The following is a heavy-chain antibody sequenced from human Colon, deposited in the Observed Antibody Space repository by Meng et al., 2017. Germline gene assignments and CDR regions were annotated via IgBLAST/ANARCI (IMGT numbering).Heavy chain of an antibody. Sequence: QGQRRGSGTGLVRPSETRSLTCTVSGGSVSSGSDYWSWIRQPPGKGLEWIGYIYYSGSTNYNPSLKSRVTISVDTSKNQFSLKLSSVTAADTAVYYCARGASDYDFDYWGQGTLVTVSS. CDR1: GGSVSSGSDY. CDR3: ARGASDYDFDY. V-gene: IGHV4-61*01. J-gene: IGHJ4*02. D-gene: IGHD3-22*01. CDR2: IYYSGST.